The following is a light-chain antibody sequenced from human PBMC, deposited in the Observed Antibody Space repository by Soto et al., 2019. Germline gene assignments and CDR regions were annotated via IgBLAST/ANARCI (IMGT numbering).Light chain of an antibody. CDR1: GSDVGGYDY. V-gene: IGLV2-14*01. CDR3: SSYTSSSTLD. Sequence: QSALTQPASVYGSPGQSITISCTGTGSDVGGYDYVSWYQQHPGKAPKLMIYEVSNRPSGVSNRFSGSKSGNTASLTISGLQADDEADYYCSSYTSSSTLDFGTGTKLTVL. CDR2: EVS. J-gene: IGLJ1*01.